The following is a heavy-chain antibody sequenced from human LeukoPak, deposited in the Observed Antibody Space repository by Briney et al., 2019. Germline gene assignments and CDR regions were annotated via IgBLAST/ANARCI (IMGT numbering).Heavy chain of an antibody. CDR1: GGSISSYY. V-gene: IGHV4-59*01. D-gene: IGHD3-22*01. CDR3: ARARRFYDSSGYYSSSPAFDY. J-gene: IGHJ4*02. CDR2: IYYSGST. Sequence: PSETLSLTCTVSGGSISSYYWSWIRQPPGKGLEWIGYIYYSGSTNYNPSLKSRVTISVDTSKNQFSLKLSSVTAADTAVYYCARARRFYDSSGYYSSSPAFDYWGQGTLVTVSS.